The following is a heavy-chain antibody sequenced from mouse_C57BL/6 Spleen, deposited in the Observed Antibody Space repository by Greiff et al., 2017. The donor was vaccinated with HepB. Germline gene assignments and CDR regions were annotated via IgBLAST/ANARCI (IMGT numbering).Heavy chain of an antibody. V-gene: IGHV1-15*01. CDR2: IDPETGGT. CDR1: GYTFTDYE. CDR3: TRNSNYY. Sequence: QVHVKQSGAELVRPGASVTLSCKASGYTFTDYEMHWVKQTPVHGLEWIGAIDPETGGTAYNQKFKGKAILTADKSSSTAYMELRSLTSEDSAVYYCTRNSNYYWGQGTTLTVSS. J-gene: IGHJ2*01. D-gene: IGHD2-5*01.